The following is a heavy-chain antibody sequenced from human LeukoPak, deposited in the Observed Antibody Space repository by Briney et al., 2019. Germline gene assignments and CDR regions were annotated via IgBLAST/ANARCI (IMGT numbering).Heavy chain of an antibody. J-gene: IGHJ6*02. V-gene: IGHV1-2*06. D-gene: IGHD6-13*01. Sequence: ASVKVSCKASGYTFTGYYMHWVRQAPGQGLEWMGRINPNSGGTNYAQKFQGRVTMTRDTSISTAYMELRSLRSDDTAVYYCARDAIAAAGEYYYYYYGMDVWGQGTTVTVSS. CDR3: ARDAIAAAGEYYYYYYGMDV. CDR2: INPNSGGT. CDR1: GYTFTGYY.